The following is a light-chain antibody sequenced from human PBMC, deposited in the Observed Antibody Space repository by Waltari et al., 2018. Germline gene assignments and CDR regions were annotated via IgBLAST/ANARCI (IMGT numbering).Light chain of an antibody. CDR2: AAS. CDR3: EQYYRYPQVT. V-gene: IGKV1-8*01. J-gene: IGKJ3*01. Sequence: AIRITQSPSSHSASTGDRVTITCRASQGISGYLAWYQQKPGKAPKLLIYAASTLQSGVPSTFSGIESEKDFTLTISCLESEDFATDSCEQYYRYPQVTFGPGPKVDI. CDR1: QGISGY.